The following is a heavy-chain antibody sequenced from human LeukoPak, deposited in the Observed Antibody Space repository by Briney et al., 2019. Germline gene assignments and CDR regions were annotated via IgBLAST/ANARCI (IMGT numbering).Heavy chain of an antibody. V-gene: IGHV3-21*01. Sequence: PGGSLRLSCAASGFTFSSYAMNWVRQAPGKGLEWVSFISSSSSYIYNADSVKGRFTISRDNAKNSLYLQMNSLRAEDTAVYYCAKADRRWATYYYDTSGYYYDYWGQGTLVTVSS. CDR1: GFTFSSYA. CDR3: AKADRRWATYYYDTSGYYYDY. CDR2: ISSSSSYI. J-gene: IGHJ4*02. D-gene: IGHD3-22*01.